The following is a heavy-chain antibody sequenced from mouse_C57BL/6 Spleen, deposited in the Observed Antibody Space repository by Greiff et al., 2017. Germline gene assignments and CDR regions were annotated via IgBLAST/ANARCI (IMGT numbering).Heavy chain of an antibody. J-gene: IGHJ2*01. CDR2: ISSGSSTI. V-gene: IGHV5-17*01. CDR1: GFTFSDYG. CDR3: ARERPLDY. Sequence: EVMLVESGGGLVKPGGSLKLSCAASGFTFSDYGMHWVRQAPGKGLEWVAYISSGSSTIYYADTVKGRFTISRDNAENTLFLQVTSLGSEDTAMYYCARERPLDYWGQGTTLTVSS.